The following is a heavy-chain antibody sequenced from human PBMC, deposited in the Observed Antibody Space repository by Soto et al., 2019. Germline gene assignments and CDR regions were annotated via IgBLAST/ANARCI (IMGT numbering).Heavy chain of an antibody. J-gene: IGHJ6*02. Sequence: QVQLVQSGAEVKKPGASVKVSCKASGYTFTSYGISWVRQAPGQGLEWMGWISAYNGNTNYAQKLQGRVTMTTDTATSTSYMELRSLRSDGTAVYYCARDKSSSSRDYYYDYGMDVWGQRTTVTVSS. CDR1: GYTFTSYG. V-gene: IGHV1-18*01. CDR3: ARDKSSSSRDYYYDYGMDV. D-gene: IGHD6-6*01. CDR2: ISAYNGNT.